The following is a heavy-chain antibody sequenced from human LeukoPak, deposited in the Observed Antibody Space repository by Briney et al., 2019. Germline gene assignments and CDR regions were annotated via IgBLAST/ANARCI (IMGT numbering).Heavy chain of an antibody. CDR1: GFTFSSYA. V-gene: IGHV3-23*01. Sequence: GGSLRLSFAASGFTFSSYAMSWVHQAPGKGLELVSSITSNGAATYYADSVKGRFTISRDNSDNTLYLQMNSLRAEDTAVYYCAKDRPNYYGSNGHYYKLNGDCWGQGTLVTVSS. CDR2: ITSNGAAT. D-gene: IGHD3-22*01. CDR3: AKDRPNYYGSNGHYYKLNGDC. J-gene: IGHJ4*02.